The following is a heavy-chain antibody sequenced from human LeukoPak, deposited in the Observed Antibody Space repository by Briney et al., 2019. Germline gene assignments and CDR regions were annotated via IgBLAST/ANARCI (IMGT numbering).Heavy chain of an antibody. CDR2: TYYRSKWYN. D-gene: IGHD3-3*01. CDR3: ARGERVYDFWSGYYRSGNYYYMDV. J-gene: IGHJ6*03. CDR1: GDSVSSNSAA. Sequence: SQTLSLTCAISGDSVSSNSAAWNWIRQSPSRGLEWLGRTYYRSKWYNDYAVSVKSRITINPDTSKNQFSLQLNSVTPEDTAVYYCARGERVYDFWSGYYRSGNYYYMDVWGKGTTVTVSS. V-gene: IGHV6-1*01.